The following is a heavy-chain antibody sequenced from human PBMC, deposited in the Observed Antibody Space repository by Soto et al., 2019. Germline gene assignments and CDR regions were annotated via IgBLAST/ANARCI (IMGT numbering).Heavy chain of an antibody. CDR2: IKYDGGEK. D-gene: IGHD3-10*01. Sequence: PGGSLRLSCAASGFTFSNYWMSWVRQAPGKGLEWVANIKYDGGEKYYVDSVKGRFTISRDNAKNSLYLQMNSLRAEDTAVYYCARDCYYGSGSYYTPNFDYWGQGTLVTVSS. V-gene: IGHV3-7*03. J-gene: IGHJ4*02. CDR3: ARDCYYGSGSYYTPNFDY. CDR1: GFTFSNYW.